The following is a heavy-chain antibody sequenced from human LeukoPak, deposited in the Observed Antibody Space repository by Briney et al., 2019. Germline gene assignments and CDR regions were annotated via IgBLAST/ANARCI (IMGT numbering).Heavy chain of an antibody. CDR1: GGSISSGSYY. D-gene: IGHD2-15*01. Sequence: PSQTLSLTCTVSGGSISSGSYYWSWIRQPAGKGLEWIGRIYTSGSTNYNPSLKSRVTISVDTSKNQFSLKLSSVTAADTAVYYCARQDSMDVWGKGTTVTVSS. J-gene: IGHJ6*04. CDR2: IYTSGST. CDR3: ARQDSMDV. V-gene: IGHV4-61*02.